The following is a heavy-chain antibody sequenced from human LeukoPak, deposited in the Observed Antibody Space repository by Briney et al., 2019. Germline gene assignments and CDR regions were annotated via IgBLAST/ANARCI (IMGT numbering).Heavy chain of an antibody. CDR3: ARESLAVAGTTQLYYYYYMDV. Sequence: PGGSLRFSCAASGFTVSSNYMSWVRQAPGKGLEWVSVIYSGGSTYYADSVKGRFTISRDNAKNSLYLQMNSLRAEDTAVYYCARESLAVAGTTQLYYYYYMDVWGKGTTVTISS. D-gene: IGHD6-19*01. V-gene: IGHV3-53*01. CDR2: IYSGGST. J-gene: IGHJ6*03. CDR1: GFTVSSNY.